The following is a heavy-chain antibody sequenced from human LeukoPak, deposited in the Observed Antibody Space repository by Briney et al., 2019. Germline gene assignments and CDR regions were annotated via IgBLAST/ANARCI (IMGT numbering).Heavy chain of an antibody. CDR2: INHSGST. D-gene: IGHD3-16*01. CDR1: GGSFSGYY. V-gene: IGHV4-34*01. Sequence: SETLSLTCTVYGGSFSGYYWSWIRQPPGKGLEWIGEINHSGSTNYNPSLKSRVTISVDTSKNQFSLKLSSVTAADTAVYYCARHRGGHNFDYWGQGTLVTVSS. J-gene: IGHJ4*02. CDR3: ARHRGGHNFDY.